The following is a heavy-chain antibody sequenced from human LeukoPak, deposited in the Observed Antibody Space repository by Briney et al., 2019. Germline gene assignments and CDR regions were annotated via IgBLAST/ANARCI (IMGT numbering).Heavy chain of an antibody. J-gene: IGHJ4*02. V-gene: IGHV1-69*06. Sequence: PVTVSCMASGGTFSSYAISWVRQAPGQGLAWMGGIIPIFGTANYAQKFQGRVTITADKSTSTAYMELSSLRSEDTAVYYCATEGGSYCLDYWGQGTLVTVSS. CDR3: ATEGGSYCLDY. CDR1: GGTFSSYA. D-gene: IGHD1-26*01. CDR2: IIPIFGTA.